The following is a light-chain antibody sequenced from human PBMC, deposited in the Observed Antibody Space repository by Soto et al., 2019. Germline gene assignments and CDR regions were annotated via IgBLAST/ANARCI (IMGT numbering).Light chain of an antibody. CDR3: SSYAGSKNLT. V-gene: IGLV2-8*02. CDR2: DVS. Sequence: QSALTEPPFASRSPGQSVTISCTATRSDVGGYNYVSWYQQHPGKAPKLMIYDVSKRPSGVPDRFSGSKSGNTASLTVSGLQADDEANYYCSSYAGSKNLTFGGGTKLTVL. J-gene: IGLJ2*01. CDR1: RSDVGGYNY.